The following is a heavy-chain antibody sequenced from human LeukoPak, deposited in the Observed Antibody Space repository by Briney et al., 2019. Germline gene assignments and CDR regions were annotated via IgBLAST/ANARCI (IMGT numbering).Heavy chain of an antibody. Sequence: GGSLRLSCAASGFTFSTYWMHWVRQTPGKGLVWVSRVNTDGSSPIYADSVKGRFTISRDNAKNTLYLQMNSLRVEDTAVYYCTREVVTFDSWGQGTLVTVSP. J-gene: IGHJ4*02. CDR2: VNTDGSSP. CDR3: TREVVTFDS. CDR1: GFTFSTYW. D-gene: IGHD2-2*01. V-gene: IGHV3-74*01.